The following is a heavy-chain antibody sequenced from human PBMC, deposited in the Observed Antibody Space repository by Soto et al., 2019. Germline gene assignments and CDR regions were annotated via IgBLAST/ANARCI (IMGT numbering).Heavy chain of an antibody. CDR2: IKSKALGGTT. Sequence: AGSLKLSCAASGFTFSSYGMHWVRQAPGKGLEWVGRIKSKALGGTTDFAAPVRGRYMQMNSLNTEDTAVYYCTTDSYSTMIVVRFDYWGHGTQVTVSS. D-gene: IGHD3-22*01. V-gene: IGHV3-15*05. CDR1: GFTFSSYG. J-gene: IGHJ4*01. CDR3: TTDSYSTMIVVRFDY.